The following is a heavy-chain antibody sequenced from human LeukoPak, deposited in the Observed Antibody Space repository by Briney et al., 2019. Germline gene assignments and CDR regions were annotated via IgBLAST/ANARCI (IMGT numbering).Heavy chain of an antibody. D-gene: IGHD3-22*01. V-gene: IGHV4-34*01. Sequence: PSETLSLTCAVYGGSFSGYYWSWIRQPPGKGLEWIGGINHSGSTNYNPSLKSRVTISVDTSKNQFSLKLSSVTAADTAVYYCARTMIVVVTMAAFDIWGQGTMVTVSS. CDR3: ARTMIVVVTMAAFDI. CDR2: INHSGST. J-gene: IGHJ3*02. CDR1: GGSFSGYY.